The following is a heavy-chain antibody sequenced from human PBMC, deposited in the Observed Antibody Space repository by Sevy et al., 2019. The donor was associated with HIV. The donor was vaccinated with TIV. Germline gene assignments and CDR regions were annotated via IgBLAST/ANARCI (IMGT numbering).Heavy chain of an antibody. CDR2: ISYDGDSK. Sequence: GGSLRLSCAASDFPFTNAWMNWVRQAPGKGLEWVALISYDGDSKNYADSVKGRFTISRDNSKNTVYLHMNSLRSEDTAVYYCAKESVSWYLDFWGQGTLVTVSS. CDR3: AKESVSWYLDF. D-gene: IGHD6-13*01. J-gene: IGHJ4*02. V-gene: IGHV3-30*18. CDR1: DFPFTNAW.